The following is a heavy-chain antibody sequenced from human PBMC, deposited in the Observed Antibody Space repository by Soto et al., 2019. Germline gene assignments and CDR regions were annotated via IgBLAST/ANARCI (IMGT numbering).Heavy chain of an antibody. CDR3: ARDNYGDYWSPGRWFDP. CDR2: IYYSGST. J-gene: IGHJ5*02. Sequence: QVQLQESGPGLVKPSQTLSLTCTVSGGSISSGGYYWSWIRQHPGKGLEWIGYIYYSGSTYYNPYLKSRVTISVDTSKNQFSLKLSSVTAADTAVYYCARDNYGDYWSPGRWFDPWGQGTLVTVSS. D-gene: IGHD4-17*01. V-gene: IGHV4-31*03. CDR1: GGSISSGGYY.